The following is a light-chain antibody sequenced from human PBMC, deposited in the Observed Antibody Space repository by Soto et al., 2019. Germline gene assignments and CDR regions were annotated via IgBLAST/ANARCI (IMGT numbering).Light chain of an antibody. V-gene: IGLV2-23*02. Sequence: QSVLTQPASVSGSPGQSITISCTGTSSDVGTYNLVSWYQQHPGKAPKLMIYEVSKRPSGVSNRFSGSKSGNTASLTSSGLQAEDEADYYCCSYAGSTTSFGGGTKVTVL. CDR3: CSYAGSTTS. CDR1: SSDVGTYNL. CDR2: EVS. J-gene: IGLJ2*01.